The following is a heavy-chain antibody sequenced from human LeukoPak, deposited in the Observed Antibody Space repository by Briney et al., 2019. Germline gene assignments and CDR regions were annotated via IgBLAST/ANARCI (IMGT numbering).Heavy chain of an antibody. J-gene: IGHJ4*02. CDR1: GGSISSYY. D-gene: IGHD6-13*01. Sequence: SETLSLTCTVSGGSISSYYWSWIRQPPGKGLEWIGYNYYSGSTNYNPSLKSRVTISVDTSKNQFSLKLSSVTAADTAVYYCARASGWYVFDYWGQGTLVTVS. V-gene: IGHV4-59*01. CDR3: ARASGWYVFDY. CDR2: NYYSGST.